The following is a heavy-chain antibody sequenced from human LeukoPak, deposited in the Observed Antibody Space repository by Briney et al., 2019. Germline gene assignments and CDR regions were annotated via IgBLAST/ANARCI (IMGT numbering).Heavy chain of an antibody. D-gene: IGHD6-19*01. CDR2: IHTSGST. J-gene: IGHJ4*02. V-gene: IGHV4-4*07. Sequence: SETLSLTCTVSGGSISNYHWSWIRQPAGKGLEWIGQIHTSGSTNYNPPLKSRVSMSIDTTEYQVSLTIRSVTAADTAFYYCARRDISSGWSFEYLGQGTLVTVSS. CDR3: ARRDISSGWSFEY. CDR1: GGSISNYH.